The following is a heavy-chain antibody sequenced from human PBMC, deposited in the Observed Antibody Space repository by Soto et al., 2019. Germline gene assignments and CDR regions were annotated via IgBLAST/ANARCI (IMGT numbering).Heavy chain of an antibody. CDR2: IVVGSGNT. D-gene: IGHD3-22*01. Sequence: QMQLVQSGPEVKKPGTSVKVSCKASGFTFTSSAVQWVRQARGQRLEWIGWIVVGSGNTNYAQKFQERVTITRDMSTSTDYMELSSLRSEDTAVYYCAADKGGGYYDSSGYAHTKPRDYWGQGTLVTVSS. J-gene: IGHJ4*02. CDR1: GFTFTSSA. CDR3: AADKGGGYYDSSGYAHTKPRDY. V-gene: IGHV1-58*01.